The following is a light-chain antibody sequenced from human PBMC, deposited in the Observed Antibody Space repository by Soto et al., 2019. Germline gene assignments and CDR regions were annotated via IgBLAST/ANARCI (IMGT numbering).Light chain of an antibody. CDR2: DAS. Sequence: DIQMTQSPSTLSASVGDRVTITCRASQSISSWLAWYQQKPGKAPKLLIYDASSLESGVPSRFSGSGSGTEFTLTINSLQPDDFATYYCQQYNSYSAFGQGTKLEIK. CDR1: QSISSW. V-gene: IGKV1-5*01. CDR3: QQYNSYSA. J-gene: IGKJ2*01.